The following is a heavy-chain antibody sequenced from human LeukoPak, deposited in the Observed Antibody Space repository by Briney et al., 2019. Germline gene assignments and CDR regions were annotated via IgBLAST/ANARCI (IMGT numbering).Heavy chain of an antibody. V-gene: IGHV3-30-3*01. CDR2: ISYDGSNK. CDR3: ARDSRVTIFGGNYGMGV. J-gene: IGHJ6*02. CDR1: GFTFSSYA. Sequence: PGRSLRLSCAASGFTFSSYAMHWVRQAPGKGLEWVAVISYDGSNKYYADSVKGRFTISRDNSKNTLYLQMNSLRAEDTAVYYCARDSRVTIFGGNYGMGVWGQGTTVTVSS. D-gene: IGHD3-3*01.